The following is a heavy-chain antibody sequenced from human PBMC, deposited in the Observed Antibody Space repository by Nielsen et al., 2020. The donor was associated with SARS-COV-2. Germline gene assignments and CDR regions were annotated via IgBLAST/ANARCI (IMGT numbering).Heavy chain of an antibody. CDR2: ISYDGSNK. CDR3: AKPHESSSSPFDY. J-gene: IGHJ4*02. Sequence: GESLKISCAASGFTFSSYGMHWVRQAPGKGLEWVAVISYDGSNKYYADSVKGRFTISRDNSKNTLYLQMNSLRAEDTAVYYCAKPHESSSSPFDYWGQGTLVTVSS. D-gene: IGHD6-6*01. CDR1: GFTFSSYG. V-gene: IGHV3-30*18.